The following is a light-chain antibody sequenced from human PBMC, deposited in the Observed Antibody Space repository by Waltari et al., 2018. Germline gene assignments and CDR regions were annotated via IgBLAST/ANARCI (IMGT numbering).Light chain of an antibody. CDR1: QSVSKY. CDR2: DAS. J-gene: IGKJ1*01. V-gene: IGKV3-20*01. CDR3: QKYGTLPAT. Sequence: CRARQSVSKYLSLYQQKPGQAPRLLIYDASTRATGIPDRFSGSGWGTDFSLTISRLEPEDFAVYYCQKYGTLPATFGQGTKVQMK.